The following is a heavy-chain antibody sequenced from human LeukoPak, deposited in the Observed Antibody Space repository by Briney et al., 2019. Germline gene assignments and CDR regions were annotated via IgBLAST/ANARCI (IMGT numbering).Heavy chain of an antibody. CDR1: GFTFSNAW. V-gene: IGHV3-15*01. CDR2: IRTRTDGGTT. J-gene: IGHJ4*02. CDR3: TTVVGTENSYGYE. D-gene: IGHD5-18*01. Sequence: GGSLRLSCAASGFTFSNAWMTWDRQAPGKGLEWVGRIRTRTDGGTTDYAAPVKGRFTISRDDSENTLYLQMNSLKTEDTAVYFCTTVVGTENSYGYEWGQGTLATVSS.